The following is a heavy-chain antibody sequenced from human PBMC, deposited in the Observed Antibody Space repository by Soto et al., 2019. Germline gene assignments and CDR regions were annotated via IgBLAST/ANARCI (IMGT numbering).Heavy chain of an antibody. J-gene: IGHJ5*01. D-gene: IGHD3-10*01. CDR3: ARDPGGATGFDP. V-gene: IGHV1-18*01. CDR1: GYSFTVYG. CDR2: MSTYTGDT. Sequence: QVRLVQSGAEVKRPGVSVKVSCKTYGYSFTVYGISWVRQAPGQGLEWMGWMSTYTGDTNYARKFRGRVTMTTDISASTASMELRSLTSDDTAVYYCARDPGGATGFDPWGQGTPFIVST.